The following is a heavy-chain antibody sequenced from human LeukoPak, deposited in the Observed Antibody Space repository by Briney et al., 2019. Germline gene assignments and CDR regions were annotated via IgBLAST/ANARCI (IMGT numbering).Heavy chain of an antibody. CDR2: INSDGSST. D-gene: IGHD3-22*01. CDR3: ARPTRHYYDSSGYGY. CDR1: GFTFSSYW. J-gene: IGHJ4*02. V-gene: IGHV3-74*01. Sequence: GGSLRLSCAASGFTFSSYWMHWVRQAPGKGLVWVSRINSDGSSTSYADSVKGRFTISRDNAKNTLYLQMNSLRAEDTAVYYCARPTRHYYDSSGYGYWGQGTLVTVSS.